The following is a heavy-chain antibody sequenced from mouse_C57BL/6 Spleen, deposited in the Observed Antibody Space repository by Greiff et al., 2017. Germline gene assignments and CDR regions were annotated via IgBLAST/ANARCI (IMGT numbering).Heavy chain of an antibody. CDR3: AYDYVGYAMDY. V-gene: IGHV1-80*01. J-gene: IGHJ4*01. D-gene: IGHD2-4*01. CDR1: GYAFSSYW. Sequence: QVQLQQSGAELVKPGASVKISCKASGYAFSSYWMNWVKQRPGQGLEWIGQIYPGDGDTNYNGKFKGKATLTADKSSSTAYMQLSSLTSEDSAVDFCAYDYVGYAMDYWGQGTSVTVSS. CDR2: IYPGDGDT.